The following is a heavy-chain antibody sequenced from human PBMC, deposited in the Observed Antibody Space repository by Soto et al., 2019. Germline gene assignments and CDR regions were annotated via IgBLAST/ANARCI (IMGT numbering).Heavy chain of an antibody. CDR1: GGTFSTYA. CDR2: IIPMFGTA. J-gene: IGHJ4*02. CDR3: ASGIHLWLRRINNGYSG. D-gene: IGHD5-12*01. V-gene: IGHV1-69*12. Sequence: QVQLVQSGAEVKKPESSVKVSCQAPGGTFSTYAISWVRHAPGQGLEWMGGIIPMFGTANYAQRCQDRVTITADESTNTVDMELSSLRSEDTAVDFCASGIHLWLRRINNGYSGWGQGTLVTVSS.